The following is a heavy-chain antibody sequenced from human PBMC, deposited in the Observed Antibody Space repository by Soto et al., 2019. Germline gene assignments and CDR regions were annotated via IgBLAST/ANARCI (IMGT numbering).Heavy chain of an antibody. V-gene: IGHV4-4*07. Sequence: SETLSLTCTVSGASMNSYHWSWIRQPAGKGLEWIGHIHSSGSTNYNPSLKSRVTMSVDTSKNQFSLRLMSLRAADTAVYYCARDHGVAAPGITWFDPWGQGSLVPVFS. D-gene: IGHD6-13*01. CDR1: GASMNSYH. CDR2: IHSSGST. J-gene: IGHJ5*02. CDR3: ARDHGVAAPGITWFDP.